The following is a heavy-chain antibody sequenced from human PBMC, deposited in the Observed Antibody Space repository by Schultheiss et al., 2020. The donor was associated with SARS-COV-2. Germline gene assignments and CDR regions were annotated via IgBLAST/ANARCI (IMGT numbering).Heavy chain of an antibody. Sequence: SETLSLTCSVSGDSVSSGSYYWTWIRQPPGKGLEWIGYIYYSGSTNYNPSLKSRVTISVDTSKNQFSLKLSSVTAADTAVYYCARYYDFWSGYYTRSSEVFDYWGQGTLVTVSS. CDR3: ARYYDFWSGYYTRSSEVFDY. CDR1: GDSVSSGSYY. CDR2: IYYSGST. J-gene: IGHJ4*02. V-gene: IGHV4-61*01. D-gene: IGHD3-3*01.